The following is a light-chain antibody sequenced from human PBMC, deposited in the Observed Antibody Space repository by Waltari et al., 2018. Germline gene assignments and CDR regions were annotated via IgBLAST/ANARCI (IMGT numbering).Light chain of an antibody. CDR3: QQYHNWPPGEIT. CDR1: QTVASH. Sequence: EIVMTQSPATLSVSPGERVTLSCRASQTVASHLAWYQQKPGQAPRLLIFGASIRASGVPARFSGSGSGTDFTLTISSLQSEDFAVYFCQQYHNWPPGEITFGPGTKVDIK. V-gene: IGKV3-15*01. J-gene: IGKJ3*01. CDR2: GAS.